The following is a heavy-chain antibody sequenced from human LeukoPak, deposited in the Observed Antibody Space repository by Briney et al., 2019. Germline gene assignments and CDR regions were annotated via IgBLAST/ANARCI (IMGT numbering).Heavy chain of an antibody. V-gene: IGHV3-23*01. D-gene: IGHD3-10*01. J-gene: IGHJ4*02. CDR1: GFTFSSYA. CDR2: ISGSGGST. CDR3: AKGRLWFGECDY. Sequence: HSGGSLRLSCAASGFTFSSYAMSWVRQAPGKGLEWVSAISGSGGSTYYADSVKGRFTISRDNSKNTLYLQMNSLRAEDTAVYYCAKGRLWFGECDYWGQGTLVTVSS.